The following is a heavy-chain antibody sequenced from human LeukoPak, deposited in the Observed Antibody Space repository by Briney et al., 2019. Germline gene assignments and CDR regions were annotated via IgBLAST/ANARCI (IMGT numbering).Heavy chain of an antibody. CDR1: GFTFSSYS. J-gene: IGHJ3*02. D-gene: IGHD2-2*01. V-gene: IGHV3-21*01. Sequence: PGGSLRLSCAASGFTFSSYSMNWVRQAPGKGLEWVSSISSSSSYIYYADSVKGRFTISRDNAKNSLYLQMNSLRAEDTAVYYCARGPAEVVVVPAAGYNDAFDIWGQGTMVTVSS. CDR3: ARGPAEVVVVPAAGYNDAFDI. CDR2: ISSSSSYI.